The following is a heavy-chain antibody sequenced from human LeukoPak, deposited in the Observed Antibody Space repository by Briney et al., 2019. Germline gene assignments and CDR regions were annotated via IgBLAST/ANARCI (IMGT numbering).Heavy chain of an antibody. CDR2: IWYDGFNK. V-gene: IGHV3-33*01. CDR1: GFTFSSYV. J-gene: IGHJ4*02. CDR3: ARDLGNWGWNDF. D-gene: IGHD7-27*01. Sequence: GGSLRLSCAASGFTFSSYVMHWGRQAPGKGLEWVAVIWYDGFNKYYADSVKGRFTISRDNSKNTLYLQMNSLRAEDTAVYYCARDLGNWGWNDFWGQGTLVTVSS.